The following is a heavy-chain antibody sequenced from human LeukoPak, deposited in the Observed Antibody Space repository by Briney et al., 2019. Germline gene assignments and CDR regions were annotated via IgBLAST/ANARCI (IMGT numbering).Heavy chain of an antibody. V-gene: IGHV3-23*01. J-gene: IGHJ4*02. Sequence: GGSLRLSCAASGFTFSSYAMSWVRQAPGKGLEWVSIISGSGGSTYYAGSVKGRFTISRDNSKNTLYLQMNSLRAEDTAVYYCAKGGIAVAVHFDYWGQGTLVTVSS. D-gene: IGHD6-19*01. CDR2: ISGSGGST. CDR3: AKGGIAVAVHFDY. CDR1: GFTFSSYA.